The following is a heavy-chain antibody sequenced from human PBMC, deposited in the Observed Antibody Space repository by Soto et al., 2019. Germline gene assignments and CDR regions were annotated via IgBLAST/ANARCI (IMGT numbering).Heavy chain of an antibody. Sequence: EVHLEESGGGLVQPGGSLRLSCAASGFSLSPYWMHWVRQVPGRGLEWVARLSSDGFGAAYADSVKGRFFISSDIARNTLSLQMNSLRADDTAVYYCARDLAGPDYWGRGTSVTVSS. J-gene: IGHJ4*02. CDR1: GFSLSPYW. CDR2: LSSDGFGA. D-gene: IGHD3-10*01. CDR3: ARDLAGPDY. V-gene: IGHV3-74*03.